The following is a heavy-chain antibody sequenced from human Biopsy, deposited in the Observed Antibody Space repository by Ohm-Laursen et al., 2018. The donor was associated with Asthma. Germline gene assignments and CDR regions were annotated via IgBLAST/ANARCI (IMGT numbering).Heavy chain of an antibody. CDR3: ARAVDYSHYYGIGV. V-gene: IGHV1-18*01. J-gene: IGHJ6*02. Sequence: ASVKVSCKTSGYTFNSAGITWVRQAPGQGLEWMGWISVYNGNTKVAQKLQGRVTMITDTSTSTAYMELRSLRSDDTAVYFCARAVDYSHYYGIGVWGQGTTVTVS. CDR1: GYTFNSAG. D-gene: IGHD3-10*01. CDR2: ISVYNGNT.